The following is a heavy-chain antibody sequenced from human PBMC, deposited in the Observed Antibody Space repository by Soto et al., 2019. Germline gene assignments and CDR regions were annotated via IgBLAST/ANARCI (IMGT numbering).Heavy chain of an antibody. J-gene: IGHJ4*02. CDR2: INPSGGST. CDR3: ARVSRSNPEYSSGWYLDY. D-gene: IGHD6-19*01. Sequence: ASVKVSCKASGYTFTSYYMHWLRQAPGQGLEWMGIINPSGGSTSYAQKFQGRVTMTRDTSTSTVYMELSSLRSEDTAAYYCARVSRSNPEYSSGWYLDYWGQGTLVTVSS. CDR1: GYTFTSYY. V-gene: IGHV1-46*01.